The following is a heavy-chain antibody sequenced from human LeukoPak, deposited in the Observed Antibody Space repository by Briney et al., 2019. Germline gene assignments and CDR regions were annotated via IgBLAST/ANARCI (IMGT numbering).Heavy chain of an antibody. Sequence: QPGGSLRLSCAASGFTFSSYEMNWVRQAPGKGLEWVSYISSSGSTIYYADSVKGRFTISRDNAKNSLYLQMNSLRAEDTAVYYCARDYDSSGYGVYYDYSYLDVWGKGTTVTVSS. CDR3: ARDYDSSGYGVYYDYSYLDV. CDR2: ISSSGSTI. CDR1: GFTFSSYE. V-gene: IGHV3-48*03. D-gene: IGHD3-22*01. J-gene: IGHJ6*03.